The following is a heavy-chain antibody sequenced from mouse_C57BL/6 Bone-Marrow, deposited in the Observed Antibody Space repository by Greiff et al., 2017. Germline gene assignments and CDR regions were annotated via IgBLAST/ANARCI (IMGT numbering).Heavy chain of an antibody. D-gene: IGHD1-1*01. CDR1: GYTFTDYY. CDR3: AREDFLITTVVASLDY. J-gene: IGHJ2*01. Sequence: EVQLQQSGPELVKPGASVKISCKASGYTFTDYYMNWVKQSHVKSLEWIGDINPNNGGTSYNQKFKGKATLTVDKSSSTAYMGLRSLTSEDSAVYYCAREDFLITTVVASLDYWGQGTTLTVSS. CDR2: INPNNGGT. V-gene: IGHV1-26*01.